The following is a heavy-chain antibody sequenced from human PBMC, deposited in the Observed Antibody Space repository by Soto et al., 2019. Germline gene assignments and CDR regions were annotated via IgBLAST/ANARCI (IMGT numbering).Heavy chain of an antibody. J-gene: IGHJ4*02. V-gene: IGHV3-53*01. CDR1: GFTVSSNY. CDR3: ARYSGWSHYFDY. CDR2: IYSGGST. D-gene: IGHD6-19*01. Sequence: GGSLRLSCAASGFTVSSNYMSWVRQAPGKGLEWVSVIYSGGSTYYADSVKGRFTISRDNSKNTQYLQMNSLRAEDTAVYYCARYSGWSHYFDYWGQGTLVTVSS.